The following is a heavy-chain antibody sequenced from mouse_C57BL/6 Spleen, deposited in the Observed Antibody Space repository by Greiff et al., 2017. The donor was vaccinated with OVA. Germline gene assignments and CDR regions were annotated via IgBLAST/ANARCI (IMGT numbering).Heavy chain of an antibody. CDR3: ARGPTHYYGSSYPFAY. D-gene: IGHD1-1*01. CDR1: GYSITSGYY. V-gene: IGHV3-6*01. Sequence: EVQLQESGPGLVKPSQSLSLTCSVTGYSITSGYYWNWIRQFPGNKLEWMGYISYDGSNNYNPSLKNRISITRDTSKNQFFLKLNSVTTEDTATYYCARGPTHYYGSSYPFAYWGQGTTLTVSS. CDR2: ISYDGSN. J-gene: IGHJ2*01.